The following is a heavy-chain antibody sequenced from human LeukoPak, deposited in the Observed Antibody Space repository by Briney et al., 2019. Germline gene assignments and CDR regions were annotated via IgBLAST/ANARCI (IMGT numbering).Heavy chain of an antibody. Sequence: SETLSLTCTVSGGSISSYYWSWIRQPPGKGLEWIGYIYYSGSTNYNPSLKSRVTISVDTSKNQFSLKLSSVTAADTAVYYCARVDYGDYVDYWGQGTLVTVSS. CDR3: ARVDYGDYVDY. V-gene: IGHV4-59*12. CDR2: IYYSGST. D-gene: IGHD3-16*01. J-gene: IGHJ4*02. CDR1: GGSISSYY.